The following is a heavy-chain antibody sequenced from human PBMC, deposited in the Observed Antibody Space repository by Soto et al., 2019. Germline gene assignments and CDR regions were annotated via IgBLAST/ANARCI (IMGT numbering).Heavy chain of an antibody. J-gene: IGHJ5*02. V-gene: IGHV4-31*03. CDR3: ARDMITAIGGLDP. CDR2: IYYSGST. Sequence: SETLSLTCTVSGGSISSGGYYWSWIRQHPGKGLEWIGYIYYSGSTYYNPSLKSRVTISVDTSKNQFSLKLSSVTAADTAVYYCARDMITAIGGLDPWGQGTLVTVSS. CDR1: GGSISSGGYY. D-gene: IGHD5-18*01.